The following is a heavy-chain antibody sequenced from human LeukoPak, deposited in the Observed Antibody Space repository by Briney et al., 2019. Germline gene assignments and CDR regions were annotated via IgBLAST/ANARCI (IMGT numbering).Heavy chain of an antibody. D-gene: IGHD3-10*01. Sequence: GESLKISCKGSGYSFTSYWISWVRQMPGKGLEWMGRIDPSDSYTNYSPSFQGHVTISADKSISTAYLQWSSLKASDTAMYYCARQPIAMVRGVRYGMDVWGQGTTVTVSS. CDR3: ARQPIAMVRGVRYGMDV. CDR1: GYSFTSYW. V-gene: IGHV5-10-1*01. CDR2: IDPSDSYT. J-gene: IGHJ6*02.